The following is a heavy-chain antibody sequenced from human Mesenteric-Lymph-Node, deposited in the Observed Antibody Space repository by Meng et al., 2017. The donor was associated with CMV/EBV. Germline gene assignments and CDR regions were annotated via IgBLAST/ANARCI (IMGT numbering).Heavy chain of an antibody. Sequence: GGSLRLSCATSGFTFTSYSLNWVRQAPGKGLEWVSAISSYSTYIYYADSVKGRFTISRDNAKNSLYLQMNSLRAEDTAIYYCARAFDTGGYYRYFDYWGQGILVTVSS. CDR3: ARAFDTGGYYRYFDY. J-gene: IGHJ4*02. D-gene: IGHD3-22*01. CDR1: GFTFTSYS. V-gene: IGHV3-21*01. CDR2: ISSYSTYI.